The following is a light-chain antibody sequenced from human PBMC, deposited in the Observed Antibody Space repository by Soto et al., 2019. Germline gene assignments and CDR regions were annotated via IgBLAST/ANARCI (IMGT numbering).Light chain of an antibody. Sequence: DIVMTQSPLSLPVTPGEPASISCRSSQSLLHSNGYNYLDWYLQKLGQSPQLLIYLGSNRASEVTDRFSGSGSGTDFTLKISRVEAEYVGVYYCMQALQTPGTFGRGTKVDIK. CDR2: LGS. CDR1: QSLLHSNGYNY. CDR3: MQALQTPGT. V-gene: IGKV2-28*01. J-gene: IGKJ3*01.